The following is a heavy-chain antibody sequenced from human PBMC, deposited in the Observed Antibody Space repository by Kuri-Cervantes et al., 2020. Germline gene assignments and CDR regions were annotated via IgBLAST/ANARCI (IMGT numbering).Heavy chain of an antibody. CDR2: ISYDGSNK. J-gene: IGHJ4*02. V-gene: IGHV3-30*03. Sequence: GGSLRLSCAASGFTFSSYGMHWVRQAPGKGLEWVAVISYDGSNKYYADSVKGRFTISRDNSKNTLYLQMNSLRDVDTAVYYCARYHDYGGNVGPKVDHWGQGTLVTVSS. CDR3: ARYHDYGGNVGPKVDH. CDR1: GFTFSSYG. D-gene: IGHD4-23*01.